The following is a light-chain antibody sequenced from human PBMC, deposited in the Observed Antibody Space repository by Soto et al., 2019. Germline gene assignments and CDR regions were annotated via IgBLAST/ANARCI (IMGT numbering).Light chain of an antibody. V-gene: IGKV3-20*01. CDR3: QQCGRELT. CDR1: QSFSSSY. CDR2: GAS. Sequence: EIVLTQSPGTLSLSPGERATLSCRASQSFSSSYLAWYQQKPGQARRRRLYGASSRATGIPGRFSGSGSGTAFTLTISSLEREDVAVYSCQQCGRELTFGGGTKVEIK. J-gene: IGKJ4*01.